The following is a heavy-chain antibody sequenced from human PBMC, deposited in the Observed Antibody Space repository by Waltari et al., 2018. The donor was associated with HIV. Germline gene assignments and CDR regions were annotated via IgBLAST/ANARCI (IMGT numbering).Heavy chain of an antibody. D-gene: IGHD3-22*01. CDR2: INWNSDNI. Sequence: EVQLVESGGDLVQHGRYLRLSWSAPGFTFDSYAMPWVRQAPGKGLEWVSGINWNSDNIGYADSVKGRFTISRDHAKNSLYLQMNSLRPEDTALYYCAKAYDSSGFQYYFDYWGQGTLVTVSS. J-gene: IGHJ4*02. CDR3: AKAYDSSGFQYYFDY. V-gene: IGHV3-9*01. CDR1: GFTFDSYA.